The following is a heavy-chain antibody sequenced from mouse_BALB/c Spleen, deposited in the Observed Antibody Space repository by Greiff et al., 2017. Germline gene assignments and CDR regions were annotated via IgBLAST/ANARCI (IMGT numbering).Heavy chain of an antibody. Sequence: EVQLQQSGAELVRSGASVKLSCTASGFNIKDYYMHWVKQRPEQGLEWIGWIDPENGATEYATKFQGKATITADTSSNTAYLQISSLTSEATAVYYCNALLGGGAWLAYGGQGTRVTVPA. CDR2: IDPENGAT. CDR3: NALLGGGAWLAY. V-gene: IGHV14-4*02. J-gene: IGHJ3*01. D-gene: IGHD4-1*01. CDR1: GFNIKDYY.